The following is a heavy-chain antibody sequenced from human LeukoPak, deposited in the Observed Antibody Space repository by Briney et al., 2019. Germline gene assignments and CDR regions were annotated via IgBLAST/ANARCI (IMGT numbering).Heavy chain of an antibody. Sequence: ASVKVSCKASGGTFSSYAISWVRQAPGQGLEWMGIINPSDGSTSYAQKFQGRLTMTRDMSTSTVYMELSSLRSEDTAVYYCARDWGYCSGGSCYRGAFDIWGQGTMVTVSS. CDR3: ARDWGYCSGGSCYRGAFDI. V-gene: IGHV1-46*01. D-gene: IGHD2-15*01. CDR2: INPSDGST. CDR1: GGTFSSYA. J-gene: IGHJ3*02.